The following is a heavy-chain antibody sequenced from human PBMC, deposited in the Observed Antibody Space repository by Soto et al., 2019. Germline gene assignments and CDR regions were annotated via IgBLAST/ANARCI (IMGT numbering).Heavy chain of an antibody. V-gene: IGHV4-59*01. D-gene: IGHD2-15*01. Sequence: QVPLQESGPGLVKPSETLSLTCSVSGGSISGYYWSWIRQTPEKGLEWIGYIYYSGSTNYNPSLKSRVTMLIDMSKNQSSLKLTSVSAADTAVYYCAAAPRYWGQGILVTVSS. J-gene: IGHJ4*02. CDR3: AAAPRY. CDR2: IYYSGST. CDR1: GGSISGYY.